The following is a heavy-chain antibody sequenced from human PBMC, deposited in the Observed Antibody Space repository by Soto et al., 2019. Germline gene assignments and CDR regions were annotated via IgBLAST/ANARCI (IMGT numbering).Heavy chain of an antibody. CDR3: ARDLWGYCGTDCYPLDV. CDR2: MYNTGST. D-gene: IGHD2-21*02. J-gene: IGHJ6*02. Sequence: SETLSRTCTVSGGSISRYYWSWIRQPPGKGLEWIGYMYNTGSTVYNPSFKSRVTISVDTSKNQFSLKLNSVTAADTAVYYCARDLWGYCGTDCYPLDVWGQGTTVTVSS. V-gene: IGHV4-59*01. CDR1: GGSISRYY.